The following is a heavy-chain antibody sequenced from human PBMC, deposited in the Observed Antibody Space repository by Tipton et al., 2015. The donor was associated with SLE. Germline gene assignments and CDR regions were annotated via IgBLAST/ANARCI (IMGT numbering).Heavy chain of an antibody. Sequence: SLRLSCAASGFTFNAYAMSWVRQAPGRGLEWVGSLKNKAHGGTANYAASVEGRFTISRDESKSIAFLQMNSLRIEDTAVYYCTLTPTLIVAGLGDSWGQGTLVTVSS. CDR3: TLTPTLIVAGLGDS. V-gene: IGHV3-49*04. J-gene: IGHJ4*02. CDR2: LKNKAHGGTA. CDR1: GFTFNAYA. D-gene: IGHD2/OR15-2a*01.